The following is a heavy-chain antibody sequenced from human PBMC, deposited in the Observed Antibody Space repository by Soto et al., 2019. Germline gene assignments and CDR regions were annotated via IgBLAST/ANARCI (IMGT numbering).Heavy chain of an antibody. CDR3: ARDGGNICSGGSCYFQAPDY. D-gene: IGHD2-15*01. CDR2: IWGDGSTE. J-gene: IGHJ4*02. CDR1: GFTFSSVA. Sequence: GGSLRLSCAASGFTFSSVAIHWVRQAPGKGLEWVAAIWGDGSTEKYADSVKGRFTISRDNSKNTLYLQMNSLRAEDTAVYYCARDGGNICSGGSCYFQAPDYWGQGTLVTVSS. V-gene: IGHV3-33*01.